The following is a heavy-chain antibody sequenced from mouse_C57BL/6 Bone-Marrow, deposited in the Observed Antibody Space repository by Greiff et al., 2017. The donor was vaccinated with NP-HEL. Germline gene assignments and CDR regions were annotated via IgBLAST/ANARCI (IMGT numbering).Heavy chain of an antibody. CDR2: INPSSGYT. V-gene: IGHV1-4*01. CDR3: ARAREGY. J-gene: IGHJ2*01. CDR1: GYTFTSYT. Sequence: VKLMESGAELARPGASVKMSCKASGYTFTSYTMHWVKQRPGQGLEWIGYINPSSGYTKYNQKFKDKATLTADKSSSTAYMQLSSLTSEDSAVYCCARAREGYWGQGTPLTVSS.